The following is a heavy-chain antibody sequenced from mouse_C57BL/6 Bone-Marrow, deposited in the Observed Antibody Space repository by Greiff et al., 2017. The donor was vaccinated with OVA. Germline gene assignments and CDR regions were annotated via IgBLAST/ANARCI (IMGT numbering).Heavy chain of an antibody. CDR2: IYPGSGST. Sequence: QVQLQQPGAELVKPGASVKMSCKASGYTFTSYWLTWVKQRPGQGLEWIGDIYPGSGSTNYHEKFKSKATLTVDTSSSTAYMQLSSLTSEDSAVYYCARPPIFKNYWGQGTTLTVSS. J-gene: IGHJ2*01. CDR3: ARPPIFKNY. V-gene: IGHV1-55*01. CDR1: GYTFTSYW.